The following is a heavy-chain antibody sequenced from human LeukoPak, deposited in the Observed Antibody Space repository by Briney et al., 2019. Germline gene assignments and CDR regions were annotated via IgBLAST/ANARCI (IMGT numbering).Heavy chain of an antibody. CDR2: ISGSGDTT. CDR3: AKVVAGTIYGTAFDH. CDR1: GFTFSSYA. J-gene: IGHJ4*02. V-gene: IGHV3-23*01. Sequence: GGSLRLSCAASGFTFSSYAMSWVRQAPGKGLEWVSLISGSGDTTYFADSVKGRFTISRDNSKNTLYLQMSSLRAEDTAVYYCAKVVAGTIYGTAFDHWGQGTLVTVSS. D-gene: IGHD6-19*01.